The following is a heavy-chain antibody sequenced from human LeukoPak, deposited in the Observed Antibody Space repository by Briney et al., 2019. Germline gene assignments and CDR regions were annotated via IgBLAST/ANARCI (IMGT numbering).Heavy chain of an antibody. Sequence: GASVKVSCKASGYTFTGYYMRWVRQAPGQGLEWMGWINPNHGDTNYAQKFQDRVSMTRDTSISTAYMHLSRLRSADTAVYYCARSPHILTGENFDYWGQGTLLTVSS. D-gene: IGHD3-9*01. CDR1: GYTFTGYY. CDR3: ARSPHILTGENFDY. CDR2: INPNHGDT. J-gene: IGHJ4*02. V-gene: IGHV1-2*02.